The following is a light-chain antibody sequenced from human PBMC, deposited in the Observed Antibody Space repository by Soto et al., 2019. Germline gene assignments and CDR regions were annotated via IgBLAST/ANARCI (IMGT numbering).Light chain of an antibody. CDR2: GAS. V-gene: IGKV3-11*01. CDR3: QQRSNWWT. J-gene: IGKJ1*01. Sequence: EIVLTQSPGTLSLSPGERATLSFRASQSVSNNYLAWYQQKPGQAPRLLIYGASNRATGIPARFSGSGSGTDFTLTISSLEPEDFAVYYCQQRSNWWTFGQGTKVDI. CDR1: QSVSNNY.